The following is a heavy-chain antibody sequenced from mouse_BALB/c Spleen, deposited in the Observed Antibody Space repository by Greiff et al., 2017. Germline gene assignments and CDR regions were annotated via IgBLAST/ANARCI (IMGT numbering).Heavy chain of an antibody. CDR1: GYNFTSYW. V-gene: IGHV1-55*01. CDR2: IYPGSGST. J-gene: IGHJ1*01. Sequence: VQLQQPGAELVKPGTSVMLSCKASGYNFTSYWLNWVKLRPGQGLEWIGDIYPGSGSTNYNEKFKSKATLTVDTSSSTAYMQLSSLASEDSALYYCAREGYYRYWYFDVWGAGTTVTVPS. CDR3: AREGYYRYWYFDV. D-gene: IGHD2-14*01.